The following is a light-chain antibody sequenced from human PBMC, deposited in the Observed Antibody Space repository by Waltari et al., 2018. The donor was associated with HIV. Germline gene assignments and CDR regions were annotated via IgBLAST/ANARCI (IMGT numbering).Light chain of an antibody. CDR3: QQYGISPWT. CDR2: GAS. CDR1: QSVSSSY. J-gene: IGKJ1*01. Sequence: EIGWTQSRGTTSLSPGERATLSGRASQSVSSSYLAWYQQKPGLAPRLLIYGASSRATCIPDRFSGSGSGTDFPLTISRLEPEDFAVFYCQQYGISPWTFGQGTKVEIK. V-gene: IGKV3-20*01.